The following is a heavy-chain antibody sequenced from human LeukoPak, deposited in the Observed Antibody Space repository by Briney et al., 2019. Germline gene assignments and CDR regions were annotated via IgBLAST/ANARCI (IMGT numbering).Heavy chain of an antibody. CDR2: LYTGSTT. CDR3: ARDGDGYNFASDY. CDR1: GFTVSNNY. V-gene: IGHV3-66*01. Sequence: GGSLRLSCAASGFTVSNNYMSWVRQAPGKGLEWVSILYTGSTTYYAESVKGRFTISSNNSKNTLYLEMKNLRAEDTAVYYCARDGDGYNFASDYWGQGTLVTVSS. J-gene: IGHJ4*02. D-gene: IGHD5-24*01.